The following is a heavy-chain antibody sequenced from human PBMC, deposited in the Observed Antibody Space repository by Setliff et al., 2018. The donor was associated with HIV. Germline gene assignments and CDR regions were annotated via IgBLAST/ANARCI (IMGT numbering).Heavy chain of an antibody. D-gene: IGHD3-3*01. J-gene: IGHJ3*02. V-gene: IGHV3-74*01. Sequence: PGGSLRLSCAASGFTFGSYWMHWVRQAPGKGLVWVSRFNTNGNRTTYADSVKGRFTISRDNAKNTVYLQMNSLRAEDTAVYYCARAAAYFNFWTGYHPHAFDIWGQGTMVNVSS. CDR1: GFTFGSYW. CDR3: ARAAAYFNFWTGYHPHAFDI. CDR2: FNTNGNRT.